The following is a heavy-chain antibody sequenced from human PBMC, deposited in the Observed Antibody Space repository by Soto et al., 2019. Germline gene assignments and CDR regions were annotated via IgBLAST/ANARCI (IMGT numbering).Heavy chain of an antibody. V-gene: IGHV1-58*01. CDR1: GFTFTSSA. Sequence: SVKVSCKASGFTFTSSAVQWVRQARGQRLEWIGWIVVGSGNTNYAQKFQERVTITRDMSTSTAYMELSSLRSEDTAVYYCAAEGRYYVSSGMDVWGQGNTVTVPS. D-gene: IGHD3-22*01. CDR3: AAEGRYYVSSGMDV. CDR2: IVVGSGNT. J-gene: IGHJ6*02.